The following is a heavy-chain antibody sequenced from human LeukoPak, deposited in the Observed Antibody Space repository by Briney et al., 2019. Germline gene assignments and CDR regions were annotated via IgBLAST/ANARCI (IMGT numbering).Heavy chain of an antibody. CDR2: INHSGST. Sequence: SETLSLTCAVYGGSFSGYYWSWIRQPPGKGLEWIGEINHSGSTYYNPSLKSRVTISVDTSKNQFSLKLSSVTAADTAVYYCARGYGSGSYHPAEYFQHWGQGTLVTVSS. CDR3: ARGYGSGSYHPAEYFQH. CDR1: GGSFSGYY. J-gene: IGHJ1*01. V-gene: IGHV4-34*01. D-gene: IGHD3-10*01.